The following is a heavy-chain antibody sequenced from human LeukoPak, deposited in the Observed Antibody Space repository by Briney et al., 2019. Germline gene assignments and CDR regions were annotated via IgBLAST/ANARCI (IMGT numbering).Heavy chain of an antibody. CDR1: GFTFSSYS. Sequence: GGSLRLSCAASGFTFSSYSMNWVRQAPGKGLEWVSSISSSSSYTYYADSVKGRFTISRDNAKNSLYLQMNSLRAEDTAVYYCARVPEEFWSDIQGFDYYYGMDVWGQGTTVTVSS. J-gene: IGHJ6*02. D-gene: IGHD3-3*01. CDR3: ARVPEEFWSDIQGFDYYYGMDV. V-gene: IGHV3-21*01. CDR2: ISSSSSYT.